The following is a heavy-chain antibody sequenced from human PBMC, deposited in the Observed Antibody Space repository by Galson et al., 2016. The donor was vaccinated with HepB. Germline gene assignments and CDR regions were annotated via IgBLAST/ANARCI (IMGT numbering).Heavy chain of an antibody. CDR2: ISYDGSSK. Sequence: SLRLSCAASGFTFGSYGMHWVRQAPGEGLEWVAFISYDGSSKYYADSVKGRFTISRDNSKNTLYLRVNSLRVGDSALYYCARDGLPSLDIGLVPPWNCFDPWGQGTLVTVSS. CDR1: GFTFGSYG. V-gene: IGHV3-30*03. CDR3: ARDGLPSLDIGLVPPWNCFDP. D-gene: IGHD2-2*03. J-gene: IGHJ5*02.